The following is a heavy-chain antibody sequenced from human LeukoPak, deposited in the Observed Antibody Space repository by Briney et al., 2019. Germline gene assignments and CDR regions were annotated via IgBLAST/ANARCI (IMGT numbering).Heavy chain of an antibody. J-gene: IGHJ1*01. CDR2: INKYGNGK. V-gene: IGHV3-7*01. CDR3: ATYSSLNRREFQY. Sequence: PGGSLRLSCVASGFWFSDYWMAWVRQAPGKGLEWVANINKYGNGKNYVDSVEGRFTISRDNDEDSVYLQMNSLRGDDTAVYYCATYSSLNRREFQYWGQGTLLTVSS. CDR1: GFWFSDYW. D-gene: IGHD3-22*01.